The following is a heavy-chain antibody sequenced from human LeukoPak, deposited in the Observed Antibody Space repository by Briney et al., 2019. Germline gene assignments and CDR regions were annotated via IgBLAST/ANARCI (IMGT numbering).Heavy chain of an antibody. CDR2: PNSSGGST. J-gene: IGHJ4*02. D-gene: IGHD1-26*01. Sequence: ASVKVSCKTSGYIFTDYYIHWVRQAPGQGLEWMGIPNSSGGSTTYAQKFQGRITMTRDASTSTVYMELRSLRSEDTAVYYCARDRWELPYYFDYWGQGTLVTVPS. CDR3: ARDRWELPYYFDY. CDR1: GYIFTDYY. V-gene: IGHV1-46*01.